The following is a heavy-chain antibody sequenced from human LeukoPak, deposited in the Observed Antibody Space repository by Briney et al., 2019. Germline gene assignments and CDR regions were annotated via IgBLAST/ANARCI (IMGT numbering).Heavy chain of an antibody. D-gene: IGHD2-15*01. CDR2: INHSGST. CDR1: GGSFSGYY. Sequence: SETLSLTCAVYGGSFSGYYWSWIRQPPGKGLEWIGEINHSGSTNYSPSLKSRVTISVDTSKNQFSLKLSSVTAADTAVYYCARLTEVVAAGGYYFDYWGQGTLVTVSS. J-gene: IGHJ4*02. V-gene: IGHV4-34*01. CDR3: ARLTEVVAAGGYYFDY.